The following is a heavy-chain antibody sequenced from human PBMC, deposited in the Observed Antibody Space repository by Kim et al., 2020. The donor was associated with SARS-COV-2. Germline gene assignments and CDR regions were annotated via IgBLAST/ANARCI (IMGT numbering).Heavy chain of an antibody. D-gene: IGHD3-9*01. CDR2: IFSGGST. CDR3: ARDALLIY. Sequence: GGSLRLSCAAPGFTVSTNYLSWVRQAPGKGLELVSVIFSGGSTQYADSVRGRFTISRDNSNNTLYLQMSSLRVEDTAVYYCARDALLIYWGQGTLVTVSS. J-gene: IGHJ4*02. CDR1: GFTVSTNY. V-gene: IGHV3-53*01.